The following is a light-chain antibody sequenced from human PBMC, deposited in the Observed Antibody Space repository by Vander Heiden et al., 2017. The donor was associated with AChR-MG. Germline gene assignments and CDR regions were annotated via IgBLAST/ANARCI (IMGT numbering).Light chain of an antibody. J-gene: IGLJ2*01. CDR3: QAWDSSADVV. CDR2: QDS. V-gene: IGLV3-1*01. Sequence: SSELPQSPSVSVSPGQTASITCSGAKLGDKYVCWYQQKAGQSPVVVIYQDSKRPSGIPGRFSGTNSGNTATLTISGTQAMDEADYYCQAWDSSADVVFGGGTKLTVL. CDR1: KLGDKY.